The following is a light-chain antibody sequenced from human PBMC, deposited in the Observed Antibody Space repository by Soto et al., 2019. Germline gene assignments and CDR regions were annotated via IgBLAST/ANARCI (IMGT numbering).Light chain of an antibody. CDR3: QQYGNSPPFS. V-gene: IGKV3-20*01. Sequence: EIVLTQSPGTLSLSPGERATLSCRASQSVSSSYLAWYQQKPGQAPRLLIYGAASRATAIPDRFSGSGSVTDFTLTISRLEPEDFAVYSCQQYGNSPPFSFGPGTKVDIK. CDR2: GAA. CDR1: QSVSSSY. J-gene: IGKJ3*01.